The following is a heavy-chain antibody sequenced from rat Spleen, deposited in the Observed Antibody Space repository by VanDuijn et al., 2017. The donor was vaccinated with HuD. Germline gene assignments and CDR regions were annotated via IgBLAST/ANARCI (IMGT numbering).Heavy chain of an antibody. Sequence: EVQLVESGGGLVQPGRSLKLSCAASGFIFSNYDMAWVRQAPKKGLEWVASISYEGSSTYYGDSVKGRFTISRDNAKSTLYLQLNSLRSEDTATYYCTRRGTGPFAYWGQGTLVTVSS. V-gene: IGHV5-22*01. D-gene: IGHD4-1*01. CDR2: ISYEGSST. CDR3: TRRGTGPFAY. CDR1: GFIFSNYD. J-gene: IGHJ3*01.